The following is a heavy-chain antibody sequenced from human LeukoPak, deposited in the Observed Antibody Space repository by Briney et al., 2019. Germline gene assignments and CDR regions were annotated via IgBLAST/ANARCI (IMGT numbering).Heavy chain of an antibody. D-gene: IGHD2-15*01. V-gene: IGHV1-3*01. J-gene: IGHJ4*02. CDR1: GYTFTSYA. Sequence: GASVKVSCKASGYTFTSYAMHWVRQAPGQRLEWMGWINAGNGNTKYSQKFQGRVTITRDTSASTAYMELSSLRSEDTAVYYCARRGKNRSGGSCYLYYFDYWGQGTLVTVSS. CDR3: ARRGKNRSGGSCYLYYFDY. CDR2: INAGNGNT.